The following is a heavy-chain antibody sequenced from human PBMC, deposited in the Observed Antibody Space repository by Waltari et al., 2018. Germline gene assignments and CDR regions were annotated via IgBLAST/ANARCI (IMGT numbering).Heavy chain of an antibody. CDR3: AREVQLGDYYYDMAV. CDR2: IYYSGST. Sequence: QVQLQASGPGLVKPSETLSLTCTVSSGSISSYYWPWIRKPPGKGLEGLGYIYYSGSTNDTHTLNSRVTISVDTSTNPFSPKRRSVTAADTAVYYCAREVQLGDYYYDMAVWGKGTTVTVS. D-gene: IGHD6-6*01. V-gene: IGHV4-59*01. CDR1: SGSISSYY. J-gene: IGHJ6*03.